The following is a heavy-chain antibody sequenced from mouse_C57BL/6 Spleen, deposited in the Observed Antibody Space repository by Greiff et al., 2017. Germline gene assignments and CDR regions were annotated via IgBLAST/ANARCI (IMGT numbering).Heavy chain of an antibody. CDR3: ARGGYDYSDY. CDR2: IDPSDSET. V-gene: IGHV1-52*01. Sequence: QVQLKQPGAELVRPGSSVKLSCKASGYTFTSYWMHWVKQRPIQGLEWIGNIDPSDSETHYTQKFKDKATLTVDKSSSTAYMQLSSLTSEDSAVYYCARGGYDYSDYWGQGTTLTVSS. J-gene: IGHJ2*01. D-gene: IGHD2-3*01. CDR1: GYTFTSYW.